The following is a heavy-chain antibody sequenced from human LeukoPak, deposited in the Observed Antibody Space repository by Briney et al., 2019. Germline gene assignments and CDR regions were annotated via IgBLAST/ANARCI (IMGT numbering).Heavy chain of an antibody. CDR2: VKQDGSEK. J-gene: IGHJ4*02. Sequence: GGSLRLSCAVSGFSFDTYWMTWVRQAPGKGLEWVANVKQDGSEKYYVDSVKGRFTISRDNAKNSLYLQMNSLRAEDTAVYYCATRGTYYYDNSGYWGFDYWGQGTLVTVSS. D-gene: IGHD3-22*01. CDR3: ATRGTYYYDNSGYWGFDY. V-gene: IGHV3-7*03. CDR1: GFSFDTYW.